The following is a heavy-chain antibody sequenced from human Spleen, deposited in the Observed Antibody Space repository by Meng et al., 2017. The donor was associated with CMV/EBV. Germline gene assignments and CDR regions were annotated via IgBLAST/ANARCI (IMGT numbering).Heavy chain of an antibody. J-gene: IGHJ6*02. Sequence: GESLKISCAASGFTFSSSSMNWVRQAPGKGLEWVANIKQDGSEKYDVDSVKGRFTVSRDNSKNTLFVQMNSRRAEDTAVYYCARFGGTGSSGWLGYGMDVWGQGTTVTVSS. CDR1: GFTFSSSS. CDR3: ARFGGTGSSGWLGYGMDV. V-gene: IGHV3-7*03. CDR2: IKQDGSEK. D-gene: IGHD6-19*01.